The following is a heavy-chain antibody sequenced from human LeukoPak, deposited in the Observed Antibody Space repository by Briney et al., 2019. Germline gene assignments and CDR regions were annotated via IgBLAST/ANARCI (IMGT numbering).Heavy chain of an antibody. J-gene: IGHJ4*02. CDR2: IYHSGST. D-gene: IGHD1-26*01. Sequence: SETLSLTCTVSGYSISSGYYWGWIRQPRGKGLEWIGSIYHSGSTYYNPSLKSRVTISVDTSKNQFSLKLSSVTAADTAVYYCAKTVGATIRVCDYWGQGTLVTVSS. V-gene: IGHV4-38-2*02. CDR1: GYSISSGYY. CDR3: AKTVGATIRVCDY.